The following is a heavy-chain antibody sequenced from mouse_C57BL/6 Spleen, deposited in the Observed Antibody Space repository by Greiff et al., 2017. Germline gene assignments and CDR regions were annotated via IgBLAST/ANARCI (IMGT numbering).Heavy chain of an antibody. Sequence: QVQLKQSGAELVRPGASVTLSCKASGYTFTDYEMHWVKQTPVHGLEWIGAIDPETGGTAYNEKFKGKAILTADKSSSTAYMELRSLTSEDSAVYYCTRKGSNYDPYYFDYWGQGTTLTVSS. V-gene: IGHV1-15*01. CDR2: IDPETGGT. CDR1: GYTFTDYE. CDR3: TRKGSNYDPYYFDY. D-gene: IGHD2-5*01. J-gene: IGHJ2*01.